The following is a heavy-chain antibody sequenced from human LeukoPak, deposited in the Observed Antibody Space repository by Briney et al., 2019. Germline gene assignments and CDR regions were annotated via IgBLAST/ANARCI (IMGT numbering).Heavy chain of an antibody. J-gene: IGHJ4*02. Sequence: ASVKVSYKASGYTFTSYGISWVRQAPGQGLEWMGWISAYNGNTNYAQKLQGRVTMTTDTSTSTAYMELRSLRSDDTAVYYYAWYGSSGYYSLYWGQGTLVTVSS. V-gene: IGHV1-18*01. CDR3: AWYGSSGYYSLY. D-gene: IGHD3-22*01. CDR2: ISAYNGNT. CDR1: GYTFTSYG.